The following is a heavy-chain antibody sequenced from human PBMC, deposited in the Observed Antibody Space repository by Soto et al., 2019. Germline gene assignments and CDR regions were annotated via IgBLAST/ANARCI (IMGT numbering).Heavy chain of an antibody. CDR1: GYTFTSYD. V-gene: IGHV1-8*01. Sequence: ASVKVSCTASGYTFTSYDINWVRQATGQGLEWMGWMNPNSGNTGYAQKFQGRVTMTRNTSISTAYMELSSLRSEDTAVYYCARRRKDYGDYYYGMDVWGQGTTVTVSS. CDR2: MNPNSGNT. D-gene: IGHD4-17*01. J-gene: IGHJ6*02. CDR3: ARRRKDYGDYYYGMDV.